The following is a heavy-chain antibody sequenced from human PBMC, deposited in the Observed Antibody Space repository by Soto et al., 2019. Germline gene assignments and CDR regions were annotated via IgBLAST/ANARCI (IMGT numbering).Heavy chain of an antibody. D-gene: IGHD3-9*01. CDR1: GFTFSSYG. Sequence: QVQLVESGGGVVQPGRSLRLSCAASGFTFSSYGMHWVRQAPGKGLEWVAVIWYDGSNKYYADSVKGRFTISRDNSKNSLYLLMNSLRAEETAVYYYARDQREGSYYDILIGYYLGSQNFDYWGQGTLVTVSS. CDR3: ARDQREGSYYDILIGYYLGSQNFDY. J-gene: IGHJ4*02. CDR2: IWYDGSNK. V-gene: IGHV3-33*01.